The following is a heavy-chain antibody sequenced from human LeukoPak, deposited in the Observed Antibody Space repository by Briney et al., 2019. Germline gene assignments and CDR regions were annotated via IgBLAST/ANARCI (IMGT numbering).Heavy chain of an antibody. CDR2: INHSGST. V-gene: IGHV4-39*07. CDR1: GGSISSSSYY. Sequence: PSETLSLTCTVSGGSISSSSYYWGWIRQPPGKGLEWIGEINHSGSTNYNPSLKSRVTISVDTSKNQFSLKLSSVTAADTAVYYCARGLGPAAIRTVDYWGQGTLVTVSS. CDR3: ARGLGPAAIRTVDY. J-gene: IGHJ4*02. D-gene: IGHD2-2*02.